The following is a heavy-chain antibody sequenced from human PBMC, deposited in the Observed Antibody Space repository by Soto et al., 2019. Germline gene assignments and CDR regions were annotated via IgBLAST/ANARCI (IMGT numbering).Heavy chain of an antibody. J-gene: IGHJ4*02. CDR2: ISFDGNII. V-gene: IGHV3-30-3*01. D-gene: IGHD3-9*01. CDR3: ARTFDTITYYFDY. Sequence: PGGSLRLSCAAFEFSFSSDAMHWIRQAPGKGLEWVAVISFDGNIIHYADSVKGRFIISRDNSKNTLYLQMHSLSGEDTAVYYCARTFDTITYYFDYWGQGTLVTVSS. CDR1: EFSFSSDA.